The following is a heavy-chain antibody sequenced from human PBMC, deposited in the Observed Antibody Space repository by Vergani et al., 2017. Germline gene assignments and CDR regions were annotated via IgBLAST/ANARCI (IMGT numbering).Heavy chain of an antibody. J-gene: IGHJ6*02. CDR2: INPNSGGT. Sequence: QVQLVQSGAEVKKPGASVKVSCKASGYTFTGYYTHWVRQAPGQGLEWMGWINPNSGGTNYAQKFQGRVTMTRDTSISTAYMELRSLRSDDTAVYYCARVFQEGYYYYYYGMDVWGQGTTVTVSS. D-gene: IGHD1-14*01. CDR3: ARVFQEGYYYYYYGMDV. CDR1: GYTFTGYY. V-gene: IGHV1-2*02.